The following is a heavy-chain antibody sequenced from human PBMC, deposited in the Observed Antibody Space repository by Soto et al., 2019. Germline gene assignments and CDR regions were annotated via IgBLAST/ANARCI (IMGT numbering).Heavy chain of an antibody. D-gene: IGHD3-16*02. CDR3: RGITFGGVIAYDY. J-gene: IGHJ4*02. Sequence: PGGSLRLSCAASGFTFSSYGMHWVRQAPGKGLEWVAVISYDGSNKYYADSVKGRFTISRDNSKNTLYLQMNSLRAEDTAVYYCRGITFGGVIAYDYWGQGTLVTVS. CDR1: GFTFSSYG. CDR2: ISYDGSNK. V-gene: IGHV3-30*03.